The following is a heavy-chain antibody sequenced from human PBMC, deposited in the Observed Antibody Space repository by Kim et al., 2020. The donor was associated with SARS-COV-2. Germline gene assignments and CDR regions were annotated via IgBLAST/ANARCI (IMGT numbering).Heavy chain of an antibody. Sequence: SETLSLTCAVYGGSFSGYYWSWIRQPPGKGLEWIGEINHSGSTNYNPSLKSRVTISVDTSKNQFSLKLSSVTAADTAVYYCARGLRRGYSYAPIDYWGQGTLVTVSS. CDR1: GGSFSGYY. D-gene: IGHD5-18*01. CDR3: ARGLRRGYSYAPIDY. V-gene: IGHV4-34*01. CDR2: INHSGST. J-gene: IGHJ4*02.